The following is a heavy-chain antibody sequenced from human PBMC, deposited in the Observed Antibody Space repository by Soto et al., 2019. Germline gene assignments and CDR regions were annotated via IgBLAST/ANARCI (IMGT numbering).Heavy chain of an antibody. D-gene: IGHD4-17*01. V-gene: IGHV3-66*01. CDR1: GFTLSSKY. Sequence: PGGSLRLSCAASGFTLSSKYMRLVRQALGKGLEWVSVIYSGGSTYYADSVKGRFTISRDNSKNTLYLQMNSLRAEDTAVYYCAKDNRRYGENDYWGQGALVTVSS. J-gene: IGHJ4*02. CDR3: AKDNRRYGENDY. CDR2: IYSGGST.